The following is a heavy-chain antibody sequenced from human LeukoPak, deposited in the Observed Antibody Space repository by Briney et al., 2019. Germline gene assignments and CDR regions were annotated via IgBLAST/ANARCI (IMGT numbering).Heavy chain of an antibody. Sequence: ASVKVSCKASGYTFTNFGISWVRQAPGQGLEWMGWSSGYNGNTNYAQKLQGGVTMTTDTSTSTVYMELRSLRSDDTAVYYCARGSPPRRNYDSRGYYSYYFDYWGQGTLVTVSS. CDR2: SSGYNGNT. D-gene: IGHD3-22*01. CDR1: GYTFTNFG. CDR3: ARGSPPRRNYDSRGYYSYYFDY. J-gene: IGHJ4*02. V-gene: IGHV1-18*01.